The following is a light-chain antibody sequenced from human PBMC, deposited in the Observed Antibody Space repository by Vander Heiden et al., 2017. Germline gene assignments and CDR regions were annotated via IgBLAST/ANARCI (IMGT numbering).Light chain of an antibody. CDR2: GAS. CDR3: QLNKNWPRIT. Sequence: EIVMTHSPATLAVSPGERATRSCRASQSVSSNLAWYQQKPGQAPRLLIYGASTRATGIPARFSGSGSGTEFTLTIRSHQSEDFAVYYCQLNKNWPRITFGGGTKVEIK. V-gene: IGKV3-15*01. CDR1: QSVSSN. J-gene: IGKJ4*01.